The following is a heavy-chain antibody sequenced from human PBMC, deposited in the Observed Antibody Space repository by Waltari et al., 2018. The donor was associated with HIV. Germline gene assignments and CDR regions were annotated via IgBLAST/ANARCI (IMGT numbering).Heavy chain of an antibody. Sequence: QVQLVPSGAEVKKPGASVKVSCKASGYTFTGYYMHWVRQAPGQVTGWKGWRNPRRGGTNYAQKFQGRGTMTRDTAISPAYMELRRLRADDTAVYYCARRSSGGMDVWRQGTTVTVAS. CDR3: ARRSSGGMDV. V-gene: IGHV1-2*02. J-gene: IGHJ6*02. D-gene: IGHD6-13*01. CDR2: RNPRRGGT. CDR1: GYTFTGYY.